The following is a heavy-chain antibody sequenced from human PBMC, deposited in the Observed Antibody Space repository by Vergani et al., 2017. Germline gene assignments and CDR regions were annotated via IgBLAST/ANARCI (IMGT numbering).Heavy chain of an antibody. J-gene: IGHJ6*02. CDR2: IRYDGSNK. V-gene: IGHV3-30*02. Sequence: QVQLVESGGGVVQPGGSLRLSCAASGFTFSSYGMHWVRQAPGKGLGWVAFIRYDGSNKYYADSVKGRFTISRDNSKNTLYLQMNSLRAEDTAVYYCAKEAYDYVWGSFMDVWGQGTTVTVSS. CDR1: GFTFSSYG. CDR3: AKEAYDYVWGSFMDV. D-gene: IGHD3-16*01.